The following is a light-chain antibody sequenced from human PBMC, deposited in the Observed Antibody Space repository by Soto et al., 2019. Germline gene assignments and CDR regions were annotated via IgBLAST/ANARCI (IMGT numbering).Light chain of an antibody. CDR1: SSDVGAYIY. J-gene: IGLJ1*01. CDR3: SAYSEIDKKV. Sequence: QSVLTQPASVSGSPGQSITISCGGTSSDVGAYIYVSWYQQFPGKAPKLILYEVNNRPSGVSNRFSGSKSGTTASLTISGLQPEDEADYYCSAYSEIDKKVFGNGTKVTV. CDR2: EVN. V-gene: IGLV2-14*03.